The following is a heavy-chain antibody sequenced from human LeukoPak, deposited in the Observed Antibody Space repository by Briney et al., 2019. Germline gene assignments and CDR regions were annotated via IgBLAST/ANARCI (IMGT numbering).Heavy chain of an antibody. D-gene: IGHD6-19*01. CDR1: GGSFSGYY. Sequence: PSETLSLTCAVYGGSFSGYYWSWIRQPPGKGLEWIGEINHSGSTNYNPSLKSRVTISVDTSKNQFSLKLSSVTAADTAVYYCARLAPSETVAGDTTGCFDYWGQGTLVTVSS. CDR3: ARLAPSETVAGDTTGCFDY. J-gene: IGHJ4*02. V-gene: IGHV4-34*01. CDR2: INHSGST.